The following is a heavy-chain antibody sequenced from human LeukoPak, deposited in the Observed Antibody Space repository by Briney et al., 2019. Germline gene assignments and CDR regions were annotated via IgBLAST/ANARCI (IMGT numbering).Heavy chain of an antibody. J-gene: IGHJ6*02. Sequence: PGGSLRLSCAASGFIFSGYWMTWVRQAPGKGLEWVASIKQDGSDQHYVDAVKGGFTISRDNAKNSLYLQMNNLRADDTAVYYCAKNIAAPGRDSYYLYGMDVWGQGTTVTVSS. D-gene: IGHD6-25*01. V-gene: IGHV3-7*01. CDR3: AKNIAAPGRDSYYLYGMDV. CDR2: IKQDGSDQ. CDR1: GFIFSGYW.